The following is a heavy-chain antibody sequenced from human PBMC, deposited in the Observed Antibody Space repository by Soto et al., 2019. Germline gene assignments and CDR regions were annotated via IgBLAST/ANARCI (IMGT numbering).Heavy chain of an antibody. D-gene: IGHD2-15*01. J-gene: IGHJ3*02. Sequence: SETLSLTCTVSGGSVSSGSYYWSWIRQPPGKGLEWIGYIYYSGSTNYNPSLKSRATISVDTSKNQFSLKLSSVTAADTAVYYCTRDLGYCSGGSCSDAFDIWGQGTMVTVSS. V-gene: IGHV4-61*01. CDR1: GGSVSSGSYY. CDR2: IYYSGST. CDR3: TRDLGYCSGGSCSDAFDI.